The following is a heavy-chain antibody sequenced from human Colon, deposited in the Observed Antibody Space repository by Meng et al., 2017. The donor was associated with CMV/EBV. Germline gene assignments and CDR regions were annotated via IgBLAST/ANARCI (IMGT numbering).Heavy chain of an antibody. CDR1: TFNSYA. CDR2: ISSDGSNN. D-gene: IGHD3-22*01. CDR3: AGGGIRDSSGYNWGGFDS. Sequence: TFNSYALPWVRQAPGKGLKWVPVISSDGSNNYYADSVKGRFTVARDDSKNTLYLQMDTLRPEDTALSYCAGGGIRDSSGYNWGGFDSWGQGTLVTVSS. V-gene: IGHV3-30-3*01. J-gene: IGHJ4*02.